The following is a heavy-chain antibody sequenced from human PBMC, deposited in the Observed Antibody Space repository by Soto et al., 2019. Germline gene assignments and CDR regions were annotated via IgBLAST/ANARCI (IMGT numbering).Heavy chain of an antibody. CDR3: NTYGVGATNSWFDP. CDR2: IKSKSDDGTT. J-gene: IGHJ5*01. D-gene: IGHD1-26*01. CDR1: GFIFSNVW. Sequence: LRLSCAGSGFIFSNVWMNWVRQAPGKGLEWVGHIKSKSDDGTTDYAAPVKGRFTISRDDSKNTLYLEMNSLQSEDTALYYCNTYGVGATNSWFDPWGQGTLVTVSS. V-gene: IGHV3-15*01.